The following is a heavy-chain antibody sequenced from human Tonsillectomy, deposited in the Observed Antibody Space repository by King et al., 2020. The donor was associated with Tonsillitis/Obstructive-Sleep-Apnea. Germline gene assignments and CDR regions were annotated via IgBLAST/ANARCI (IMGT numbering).Heavy chain of an antibody. V-gene: IGHV4-34*01. Sequence: VQLQQWGAGLLKPSETLSLTCAVYGESFSGYYWSWIRQPPGKGLEWIGEINHRGGTNYNPSLASRVTISVYTSKNQISLKTSSVTAADTAVYYCARGATRFDHWGQGTLVAVSS. J-gene: IGHJ4*02. CDR1: GESFSGYY. CDR2: INHRGGT. D-gene: IGHD2-15*01. CDR3: ARGATRFDH.